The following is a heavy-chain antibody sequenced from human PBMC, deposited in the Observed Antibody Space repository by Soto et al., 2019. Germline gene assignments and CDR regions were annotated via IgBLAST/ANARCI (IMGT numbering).Heavy chain of an antibody. CDR3: ARDLGPRTKYDFWSGYYEPNFDY. D-gene: IGHD3-3*01. J-gene: IGHJ4*02. Sequence: SETLSLTCTVSGGSISSYYWSWIRQPPGKGLEWIGYIYYSGSTNYNPSLKSRVTISVDTSKNQFSLKLSSVTAADTAVYYCARDLGPRTKYDFWSGYYEPNFDYWGQGTLVTVSS. CDR1: GGSISSYY. V-gene: IGHV4-59*01. CDR2: IYYSGST.